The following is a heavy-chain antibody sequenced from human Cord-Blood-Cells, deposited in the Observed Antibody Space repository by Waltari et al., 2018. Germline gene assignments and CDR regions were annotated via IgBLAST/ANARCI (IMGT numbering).Heavy chain of an antibody. D-gene: IGHD6-6*01. CDR1: GYTFTSYG. CDR3: AREYSSSYYYYYYYMDV. J-gene: IGHJ6*03. V-gene: IGHV1-18*04. CDR2: ISAYNGNT. Sequence: QVQLVQSGAEVKKPGASVTVSCKASGYTFTSYGISWVRQAPGQGLEWMGLISAYNGNTNYAQKLQGRVTMTTDTSTSTAYMELRSLRSDDTAVYYCAREYSSSYYYYYYYMDVWGKGTTVTVSS.